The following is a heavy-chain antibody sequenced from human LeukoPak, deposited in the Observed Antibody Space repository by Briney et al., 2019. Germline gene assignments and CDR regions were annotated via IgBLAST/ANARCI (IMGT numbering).Heavy chain of an antibody. Sequence: GESLKISRKSSGYSFTSYWIGWVRQMPGKGLEWMGIIYPGDSDTRYSPSFQGQVTISADKSNSTAYLQWSRLKASDTAMYYCARGARAGAYVVDWDYWGRGTLVTVSS. CDR2: IYPGDSDT. V-gene: IGHV5-51*01. CDR3: ARGARAGAYVVDWDY. J-gene: IGHJ4*02. D-gene: IGHD6-19*01. CDR1: GYSFTSYW.